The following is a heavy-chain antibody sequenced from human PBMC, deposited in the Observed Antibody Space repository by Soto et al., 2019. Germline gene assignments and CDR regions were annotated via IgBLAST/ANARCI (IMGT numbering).Heavy chain of an antibody. D-gene: IGHD3-10*01. Sequence: QVQLVQSGAEVTKPGSSVKVSCKASGGTLSNYALSWVRQAPGQGLEWVGGIIPIFGTSNYAQNFQGRVTITADESTSTAYMELSSLRSEDTAVYYCARGVRTGFYGMHVWGQGTTVTVSS. CDR2: IIPIFGTS. CDR3: ARGVRTGFYGMHV. CDR1: GGTLSNYA. J-gene: IGHJ6*02. V-gene: IGHV1-69*01.